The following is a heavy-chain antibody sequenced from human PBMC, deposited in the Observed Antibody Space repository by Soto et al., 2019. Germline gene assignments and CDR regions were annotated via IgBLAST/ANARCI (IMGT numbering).Heavy chain of an antibody. D-gene: IGHD1-7*01. J-gene: IGHJ6*03. Sequence: SETLSLTCTVSGGSISSSSYYWGWIRQPPGKGLEWIGSIYYSGSTYYNPSLKSRVTISVDTSKNQFSLKLSSVTAADTAVYYCARPHGYNWNYFVGLADLDVCGKGTTVTVSS. CDR3: ARPHGYNWNYFVGLADLDV. CDR2: IYYSGST. V-gene: IGHV4-39*01. CDR1: GGSISSSSYY.